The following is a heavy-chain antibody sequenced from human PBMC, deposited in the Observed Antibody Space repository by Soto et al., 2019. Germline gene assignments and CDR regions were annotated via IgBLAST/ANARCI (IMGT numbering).Heavy chain of an antibody. Sequence: ASVKVSCKASGYTFNKYAMHWVRQAPGQRLEWMGWINGGDGNIKYSQKFQGRVTITRDTTASTAYMELSSLGSEDTAVYYCARARAIAAGGITWFDSWGQGTLVTVSS. D-gene: IGHD6-13*01. CDR2: INGGDGNI. J-gene: IGHJ5*01. CDR3: ARARAIAAGGITWFDS. CDR1: GYTFNKYA. V-gene: IGHV1-3*01.